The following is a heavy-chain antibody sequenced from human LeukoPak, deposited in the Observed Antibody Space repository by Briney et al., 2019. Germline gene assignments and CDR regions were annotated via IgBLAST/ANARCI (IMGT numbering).Heavy chain of an antibody. J-gene: IGHJ4*02. CDR3: ARGGYYGSGTGGFDY. D-gene: IGHD3-10*01. V-gene: IGHV4-4*07. CDR2: IYTSGST. Sequence: PSETLSLTCTVSGGSISSYYWSWIRQPAGKGLEWIGRIYTSGSTNYNPSLKSRVTISLDTSKNQFSLKLSSVTAADTAVYYCARGGYYGSGTGGFDYWGQGTLVTVSS. CDR1: GGSISSYY.